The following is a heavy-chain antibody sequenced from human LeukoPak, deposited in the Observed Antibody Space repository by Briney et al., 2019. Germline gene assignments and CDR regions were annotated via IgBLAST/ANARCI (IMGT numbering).Heavy chain of an antibody. J-gene: IGHJ3*02. CDR1: GFTVSSNY. V-gene: IGHV3-53*05. CDR2: IYSGGST. D-gene: IGHD6-6*01. Sequence: GGSLRLSCAASGFTVSSNYMSWVRQAPGKGLEWASVIYSGGSTYYADSVKGRFAISRDNSKNTLYLQMNSLRAEDTAVYYCARDIAAPHDAFDIWGQGTMVTVSS. CDR3: ARDIAAPHDAFDI.